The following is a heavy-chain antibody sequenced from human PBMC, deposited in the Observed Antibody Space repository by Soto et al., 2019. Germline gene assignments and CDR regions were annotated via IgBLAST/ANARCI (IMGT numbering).Heavy chain of an antibody. CDR3: ARGPLSLYSADFR. J-gene: IGHJ4*02. Sequence: PSETLSLTCVVSGGSVSSGTYYWTWIRQPPGKGLEWIGYISNGGSTNYNPSLKSRVTISADTSKNQFSLKLNSVTAADTAVYYCARGPLSLYSADFRWGRGTPVTVSS. D-gene: IGHD6-13*01. CDR1: GGSVSSGTYY. V-gene: IGHV4-61*01. CDR2: ISNGGST.